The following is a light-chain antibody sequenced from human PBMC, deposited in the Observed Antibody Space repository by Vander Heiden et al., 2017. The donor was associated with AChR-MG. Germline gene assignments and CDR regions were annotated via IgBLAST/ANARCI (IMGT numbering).Light chain of an antibody. J-gene: IGLJ2*01. CDR3: SSYAGSNKL. CDR2: KVS. Sequence: QSALTQPPSAPGSPGQSVTITCTGTSSDVGGYDYVSWCQQHPGRAPKLVIYKVSERPSGVPDRFSGSKSGNTASLTVSGLQADDEADYYCSSYAGSNKLFGGGTKLTVL. CDR1: SSDVGGYDY. V-gene: IGLV2-8*01.